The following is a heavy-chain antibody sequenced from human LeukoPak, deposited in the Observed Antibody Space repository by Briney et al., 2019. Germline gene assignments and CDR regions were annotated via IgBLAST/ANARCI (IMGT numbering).Heavy chain of an antibody. D-gene: IGHD4-17*01. CDR2: IYSDGNT. Sequence: GGSLRLSCAASGFTVSTNYMSWVRQAPGKGLEWVSVIYSDGNTSYADSVKGRFTISRDSSKNTLYLQMNSLRAEDTAVYYCAKDLGTVTPDSWGQGTLVTVSS. CDR1: GFTVSTNY. J-gene: IGHJ4*02. V-gene: IGHV3-53*01. CDR3: AKDLGTVTPDS.